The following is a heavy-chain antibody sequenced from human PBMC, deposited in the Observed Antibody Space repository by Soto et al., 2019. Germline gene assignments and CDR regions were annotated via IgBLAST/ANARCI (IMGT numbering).Heavy chain of an antibody. CDR1: GGSISRYY. D-gene: IGHD2-15*01. Sequence: NPSETLSLTCTVSGGSISRYYWSWIRQPPGKGLEWIGYIYYSGSTNYNPSLKSRVTISVDTSKNQFSLKLSSVTAADTAVYYCARDLKGGGGMDVWGQGTTVTVSS. CDR2: IYYSGST. J-gene: IGHJ6*02. CDR3: ARDLKGGGGMDV. V-gene: IGHV4-59*01.